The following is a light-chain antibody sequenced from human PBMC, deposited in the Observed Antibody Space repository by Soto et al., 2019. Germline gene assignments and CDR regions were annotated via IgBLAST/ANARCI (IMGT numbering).Light chain of an antibody. V-gene: IGLV2-14*01. CDR2: DVS. Sequence: QSALTQPASVSGSPGQSITISCTGTSSDVGSYNYVSWYQQYPGKAPKLMIYDVSNRPSGVSYRFSGSKSGNTASLTISGPQAEDEADYYCSSYTASSTPVVFGGGTKVTVL. J-gene: IGLJ2*01. CDR1: SSDVGSYNY. CDR3: SSYTASSTPVV.